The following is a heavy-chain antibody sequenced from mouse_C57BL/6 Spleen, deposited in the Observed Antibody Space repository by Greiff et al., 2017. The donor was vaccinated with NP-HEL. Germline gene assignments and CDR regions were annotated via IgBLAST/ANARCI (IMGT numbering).Heavy chain of an antibody. V-gene: IGHV1-69*01. J-gene: IGHJ2*01. CDR3: ARGLVRFDY. D-gene: IGHD3-3*01. CDR2: IDPSDSYT. CDR1: GYTFTSYW. Sequence: QVQLQQPGAELVMPGASVKLSCKASGYTFTSYWMHWVKQRPGQGLEWIGEIDPSDSYTNYNQKFKGKSTLTVDKSSSTAYMQLSSLTSEDSAVYYCARGLVRFDYWGKGTTLTVSS.